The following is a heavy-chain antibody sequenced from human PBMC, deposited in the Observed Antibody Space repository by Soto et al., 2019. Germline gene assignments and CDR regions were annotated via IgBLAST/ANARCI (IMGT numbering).Heavy chain of an antibody. J-gene: IGHJ4*02. CDR3: ARGLPPWDRRRWYAFDH. CDR1: GGSFSGNY. D-gene: IGHD6-13*01. Sequence: QVQLQQWGAGLLKPSETLSLTCAVYGGSFSGNYWSWIRQPPGKGLEWIGEINDSGSTNYNTSLKRRATISLATTKNQLSLKVTSVTAADTALYYCARGLPPWDRRRWYAFDHWGQGTLVTVSS. V-gene: IGHV4-34*01. CDR2: INDSGST.